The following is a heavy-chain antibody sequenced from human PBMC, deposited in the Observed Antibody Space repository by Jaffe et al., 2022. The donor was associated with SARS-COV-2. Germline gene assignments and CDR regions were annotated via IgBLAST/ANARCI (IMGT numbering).Heavy chain of an antibody. Sequence: EVQLVESGGVVVQPGGSLRLSCAASGFTFDDYAMHWVRQAPGKGLEWVSLISWDGGSTYYADSVKGRFTISRDNSKNSLYLQMNSLRAEDTALYYCAKGLQRAGIAVADTFDYWGQGTLVTVSS. V-gene: IGHV3-43D*03. CDR2: ISWDGGST. J-gene: IGHJ4*02. CDR3: AKGLQRAGIAVADTFDY. D-gene: IGHD6-19*01. CDR1: GFTFDDYA.